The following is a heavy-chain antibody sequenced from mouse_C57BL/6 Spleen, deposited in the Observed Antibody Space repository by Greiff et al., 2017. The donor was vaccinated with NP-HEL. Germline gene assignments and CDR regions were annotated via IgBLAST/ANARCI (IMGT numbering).Heavy chain of an antibody. CDR2: INPGSGGT. J-gene: IGHJ4*01. CDR3: ARRLDFLSTALMDY. D-gene: IGHD1-1*01. CDR1: GYSFTNYL. Sequence: VKLMESGAELVRPGTSVKVSCKASGYSFTNYLIEWVKQRPGQGLEWIGVINPGSGGTNYNEKFKGKATLTADKSSSTAYMQLSSLTSEDSAVYFCARRLDFLSTALMDYWGQGTSVTVSS. V-gene: IGHV1-54*01.